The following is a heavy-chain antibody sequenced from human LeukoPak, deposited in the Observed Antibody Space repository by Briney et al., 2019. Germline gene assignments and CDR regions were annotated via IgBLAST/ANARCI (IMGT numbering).Heavy chain of an antibody. D-gene: IGHD2-15*01. V-gene: IGHV3-23*01. CDR1: GFTFSSYA. Sequence: HPGGSLRLSCAASGFTFSSYAMSWVRQAPGKGLEWVSAISGDGLSIYYADSVKGRFIISRDNSKNTLYLQMNSLRVEDTAVYYCARGSEVDPPVQWGQGTLVTVSS. CDR3: ARGSEVDPPVQ. J-gene: IGHJ4*02. CDR2: ISGDGLSI.